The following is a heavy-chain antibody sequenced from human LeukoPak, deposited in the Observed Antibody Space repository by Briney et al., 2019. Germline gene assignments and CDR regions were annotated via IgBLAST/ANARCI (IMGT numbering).Heavy chain of an antibody. D-gene: IGHD2-15*01. CDR2: ISSSSSYI. J-gene: IGHJ4*02. CDR3: AKVVVVAAGDY. V-gene: IGHV3-21*04. CDR1: GFTFSTYT. Sequence: PAGSLTLSCAASGFTFSTYTINWLRQAPGKGLEWVSSISSSSSYIYYADSVKGRFNISRDNSKNTLYLQMNSLRAEDTAVYYCAKVVVVAAGDYWGKGTLVRVFS.